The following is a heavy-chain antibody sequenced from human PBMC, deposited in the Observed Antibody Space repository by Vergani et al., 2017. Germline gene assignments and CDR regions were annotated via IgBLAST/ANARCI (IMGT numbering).Heavy chain of an antibody. J-gene: IGHJ3*02. V-gene: IGHV3-30*03. Sequence: QVQLVESGGGVVQPGRSLRLSCAASGFTFSSYGMHWVRQAPGKGLEWVAVISYDGSNKYYADSVKGRFTISRDNSKNTLYLQMNSLRAEDTAVYYCCSPGHSDAFDIWGQGTMVTVSS. CDR1: GFTFSSYG. CDR2: ISYDGSNK. D-gene: IGHD1-14*01. CDR3: CSPGHSDAFDI.